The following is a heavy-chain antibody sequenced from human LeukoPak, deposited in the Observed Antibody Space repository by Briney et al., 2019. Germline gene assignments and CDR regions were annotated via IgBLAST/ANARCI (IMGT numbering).Heavy chain of an antibody. V-gene: IGHV4-59*01. D-gene: IGHD2-2*01. CDR1: GGSISRYY. Sequence: SETLSLTCTVSGGSISRYYWSWIRQPPGKGLECIGYIYYSGSTNYNPSLKSRVTISVDTSKNQFSLKLSSVTAADTAVYYCARGGSRYCSSTSCYAPFDPWGQGTLVTVSS. J-gene: IGHJ5*02. CDR3: ARGGSRYCSSTSCYAPFDP. CDR2: IYYSGST.